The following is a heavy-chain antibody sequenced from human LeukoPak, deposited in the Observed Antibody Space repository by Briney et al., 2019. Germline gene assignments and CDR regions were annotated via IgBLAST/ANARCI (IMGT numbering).Heavy chain of an antibody. CDR2: INPNSGGT. D-gene: IGHD2-2*01. CDR1: GYTFTGYY. J-gene: IGHJ6*03. V-gene: IGHV1-2*02. Sequence: GASVKVSCKASGYTFTGYYMHWVRQAPGQGLEWMGWINPNSGGTSYAQKFQGRVTMTRDTSISTAYMELSSLRSEDTAVYYCARGPFVVVPAAIYYYYYYMDVWGKGTTVTVSS. CDR3: ARGPFVVVPAAIYYYYYYMDV.